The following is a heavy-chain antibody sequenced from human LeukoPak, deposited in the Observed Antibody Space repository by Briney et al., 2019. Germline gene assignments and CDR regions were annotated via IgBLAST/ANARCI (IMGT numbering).Heavy chain of an antibody. Sequence: GGSLRLSCAASVFSFSSYGMHWVRQAPGKGLEWVALISYEGSNEYYADSVKGRFTISRDNSKNTLYLQMNSLRAEDTAVYYCARDTGRVTMIVVVTYGMDVWGQGTTVTVSS. D-gene: IGHD3-22*01. J-gene: IGHJ6*02. CDR3: ARDTGRVTMIVVVTYGMDV. CDR1: VFSFSSYG. CDR2: ISYEGSNE. V-gene: IGHV3-30*03.